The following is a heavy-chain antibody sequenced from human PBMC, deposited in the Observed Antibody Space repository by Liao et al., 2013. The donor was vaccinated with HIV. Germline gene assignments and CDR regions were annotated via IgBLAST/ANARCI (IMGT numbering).Heavy chain of an antibody. Sequence: QVQLQESGPRLVKPSETLSLTCGVSAASISSYSWSWIRQPAGKGLEWIGRIYASGNTDYNTSLKSRVTMSADTSKNQFSLKLISVTAADTAVYFCAREGYDSSGYHYYFDYWGQGALVTVSS. V-gene: IGHV4-4*07. D-gene: IGHD3-22*01. CDR3: AREGYDSSGYHYYFDY. CDR2: IYASGNT. J-gene: IGHJ4*02. CDR1: AASISSYS.